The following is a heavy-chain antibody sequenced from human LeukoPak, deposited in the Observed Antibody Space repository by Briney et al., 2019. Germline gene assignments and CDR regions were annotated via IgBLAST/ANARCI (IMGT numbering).Heavy chain of an antibody. J-gene: IGHJ4*02. V-gene: IGHV3-48*01. Sequence: GGSLRLSRAASGFTFSSYSMNWVRQAPGKGLEWVSYISSSSSTIYYADSVKGRFTISRDNAKNSLYLQMNSLRPEDTAVYYCANGPHYNILTGYYKVRSHLDYWGQGTLVTVSS. CDR3: ANGPHYNILTGYYKVRSHLDY. CDR2: ISSSSSTI. CDR1: GFTFSSYS. D-gene: IGHD3-9*01.